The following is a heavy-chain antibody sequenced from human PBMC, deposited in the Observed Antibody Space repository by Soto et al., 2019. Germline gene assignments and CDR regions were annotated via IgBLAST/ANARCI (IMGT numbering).Heavy chain of an antibody. V-gene: IGHV1-69*01. J-gene: IGHJ6*02. CDR2: IIPIFGTA. Sequence: QVQLVQSGAEVKKPGSSVKVSCKASGGTFSSYAISWVRQAPGQGLEWRGGIIPIFGTANYAQKFQGRVTITADESTSTAYMELSSLRSEDTAVYYCARALTHYGDYGSGGMDVWGQGTTVTVSS. CDR1: GGTFSSYA. D-gene: IGHD4-17*01. CDR3: ARALTHYGDYGSGGMDV.